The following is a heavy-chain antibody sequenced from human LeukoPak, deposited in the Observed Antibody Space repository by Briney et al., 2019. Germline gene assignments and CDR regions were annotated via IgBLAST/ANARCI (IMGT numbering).Heavy chain of an antibody. V-gene: IGHV4-34*01. D-gene: IGHD3-22*01. CDR2: INHSGST. J-gene: IGHJ4*02. CDR3: ARVGRITMIDAADY. CDR1: GGSFSGYY. Sequence: PSETLSLTCAVYGGSFSGYYWSWIRQPPGKGLEWIGEINHSGSTNYNPSLKSRVTISVDTSKNQFSLKLNSVTAADTAVYYCARVGRITMIDAADYWGQGTLVTVSS.